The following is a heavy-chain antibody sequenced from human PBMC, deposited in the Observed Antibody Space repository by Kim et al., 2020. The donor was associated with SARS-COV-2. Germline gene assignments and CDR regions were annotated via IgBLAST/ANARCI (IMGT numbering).Heavy chain of an antibody. Sequence: SETLSLACSVSGGSISSAGHYWSWIRQHPGEGLEWIGYIYYSGGTYYKASLKSRATISLDTSKNRFSLDLKSVTAADTAIYYCARGNGVPAAIRGRAFD. CDR3: ARGNGVPAAIRGRAFD. CDR1: GGSISSAGHY. CDR2: IYYSGGT. J-gene: IGHJ3*02. D-gene: IGHD2-2*01. V-gene: IGHV4-31*03.